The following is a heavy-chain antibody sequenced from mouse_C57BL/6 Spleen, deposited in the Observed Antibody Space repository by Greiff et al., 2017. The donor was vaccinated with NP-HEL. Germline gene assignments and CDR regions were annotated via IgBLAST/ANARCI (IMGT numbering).Heavy chain of an antibody. CDR3: ARQEDYYGLLAY. CDR1: GYTFTSYW. CDR2: IDPSDSYT. V-gene: IGHV1-50*01. D-gene: IGHD1-2*01. J-gene: IGHJ3*01. Sequence: QVQLQQPGAELVKPGASVKLSCKASGYTFTSYWMQWVKQRPGQGLEWIGEIDPSDSYTNYNQKFKGKATLTVDTSSSTAYLQLSSLTSEDTAIYYCARQEDYYGLLAYWGQGTLVTVAA.